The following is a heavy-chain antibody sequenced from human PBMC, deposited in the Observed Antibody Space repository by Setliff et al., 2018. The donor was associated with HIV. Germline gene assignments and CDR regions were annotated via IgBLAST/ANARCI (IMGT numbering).Heavy chain of an antibody. CDR3: AICGGDCYSLDC. CDR2: IYYSGST. CDR1: GGSISSGGYY. V-gene: IGHV4-31*03. J-gene: IGHJ4*02. D-gene: IGHD2-21*02. Sequence: PSETLSLTCTVSGGSISSGGYYWSWNRQHPGKGLEWIGYIYYSGSTYYNPSLKSRVTISVDTSKDPFALKLSSVAAADTAVYYCAICGGDCYSLDCWGQGTLVTVSS.